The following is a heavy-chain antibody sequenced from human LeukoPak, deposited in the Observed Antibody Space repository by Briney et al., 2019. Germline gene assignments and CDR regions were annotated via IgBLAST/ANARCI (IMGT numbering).Heavy chain of an antibody. CDR1: GYTFTGYY. CDR3: ARGTAYSTGWYDY. Sequence: GASVKVSCKTSGYTFTGYYMHWVRQAPGQGLECMGWINPSSGDTKYAQKFQGRVTMTRDTSITTAYMELSRLRSDDTAVYYCARGTAYSTGWYDYWGQGTLVTVSS. V-gene: IGHV1-2*02. J-gene: IGHJ4*02. D-gene: IGHD6-19*01. CDR2: INPSSGDT.